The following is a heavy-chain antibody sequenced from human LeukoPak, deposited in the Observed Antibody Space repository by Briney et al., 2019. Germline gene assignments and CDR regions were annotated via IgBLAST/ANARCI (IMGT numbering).Heavy chain of an antibody. CDR2: IRYDGSNK. CDR1: GFTFSSYG. CDR3: AKGTDDFWSGYFDY. Sequence: GGSLRLSCAASGFTFSSYGMHWVRQAPGKGLEWVAFIRYDGSNKYYADSVKGRFTISRDNSKNTLYLQMNSLRAEDTAVYYCAKGTDDFWSGYFDYWGQGTLVTVSS. D-gene: IGHD3-3*01. V-gene: IGHV3-30*02. J-gene: IGHJ4*02.